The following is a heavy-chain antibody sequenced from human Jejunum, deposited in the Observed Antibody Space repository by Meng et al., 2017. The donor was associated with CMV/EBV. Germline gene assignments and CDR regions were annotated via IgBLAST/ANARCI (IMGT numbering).Heavy chain of an antibody. CDR2: ISSSSRYI. CDR3: ARDIDH. Sequence: EWQLLYFGGCLVKPGGSLILSCIGSGFTFSSYNMNWVRQAPGKGLEWVSSISSSSRYINYADSVKGRFTISRDNAKNSLYLQMNSLRVEDTAIYYCARDIDHWGQGTLVTVAS. CDR1: GFTFSSYN. V-gene: IGHV3-21*01. J-gene: IGHJ5*02.